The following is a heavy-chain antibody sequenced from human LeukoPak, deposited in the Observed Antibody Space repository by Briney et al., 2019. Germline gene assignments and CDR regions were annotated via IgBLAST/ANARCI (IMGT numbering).Heavy chain of an antibody. V-gene: IGHV1-2*02. CDR2: INPNSGGT. Sequence: ASVKVSCKASGYTFTGYYMHWVRQAPGQGLEWMGWINPNSGGTNYAQKFQGRVTMTRDTSISTAYMELSRLRSDDTAVCYCARASRTYGYSYMGYWGQGTLVTVSS. CDR1: GYTFTGYY. J-gene: IGHJ4*02. CDR3: ARASRTYGYSYMGY. D-gene: IGHD5-18*01.